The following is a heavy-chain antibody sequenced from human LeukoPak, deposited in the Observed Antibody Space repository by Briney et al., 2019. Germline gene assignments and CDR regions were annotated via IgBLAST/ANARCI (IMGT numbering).Heavy chain of an antibody. V-gene: IGHV6-1*01. Sequence: HTLSLLCAISGHSDSSNTVLWKWVTQSPSRGLEWLGRTFYRSKRNNEYALSVKNRITINTDTSKNQFSLQLDSVTPEDTAMYYCARGYYGMDVWGQGTTVTVSS. CDR3: ARGYYGMDV. J-gene: IGHJ6*02. CDR2: TFYRSKRNN. CDR1: GHSDSSNTVL.